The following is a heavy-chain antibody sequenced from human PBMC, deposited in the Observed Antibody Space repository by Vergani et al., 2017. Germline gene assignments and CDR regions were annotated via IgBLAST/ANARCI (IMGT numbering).Heavy chain of an antibody. D-gene: IGHD5-12*01. CDR2: IYPGDSDT. J-gene: IGHJ6*02. CDR3: ASSDARKNVDIVATNTYYYYGMDV. Sequence: EVQLVQSGAEVKKPGESLKISCKGSGYSFTSYWIGWVRQMPGKGLEWMGIIYPGDSDTRYSPSFKGQVTISADKSISTAYLQWSSLKASDTAMYYCASSDARKNVDIVATNTYYYYGMDVWGQGTTVTVSS. CDR1: GYSFTSYW. V-gene: IGHV5-51*03.